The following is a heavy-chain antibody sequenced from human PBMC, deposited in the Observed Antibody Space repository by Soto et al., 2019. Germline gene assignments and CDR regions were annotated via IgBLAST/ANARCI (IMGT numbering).Heavy chain of an antibody. CDR1: GGSISSGGYY. V-gene: IGHV4-31*03. D-gene: IGHD3-22*01. CDR2: IYYSGST. Sequence: VTTSETLSLTCTVSGGSISSGGYYWSWIRQHPGKGLEWIGYIYYSGSTYYNPSLKSRVTISVDTSKNQFSLKLSSVTAADTAVYYCARSLYDSSGYTSDYWGQGTLVTVSS. CDR3: ARSLYDSSGYTSDY. J-gene: IGHJ4*02.